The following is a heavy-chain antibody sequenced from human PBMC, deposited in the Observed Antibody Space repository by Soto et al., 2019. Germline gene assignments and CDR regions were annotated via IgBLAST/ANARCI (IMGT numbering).Heavy chain of an antibody. J-gene: IGHJ4*02. Sequence: QLQLQESGSGLVKPSQTLSLTCAVSGGSISSGGYSWSWIRQPPGKGLEWIGYIYHSGSTYYNPSPKSRVTISVDRSRSQFSLKLSSVTAADTAVYHCAGGIAARPLGYWGQGTLVTVSS. CDR2: IYHSGST. V-gene: IGHV4-30-2*01. CDR3: AGGIAARPLGY. CDR1: GGSISSGGYS. D-gene: IGHD6-6*01.